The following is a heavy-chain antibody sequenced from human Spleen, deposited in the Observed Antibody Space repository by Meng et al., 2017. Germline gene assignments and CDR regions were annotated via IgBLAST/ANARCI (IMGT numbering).Heavy chain of an antibody. CDR2: IIPIFGTA. Sequence: LVPSGGGVKKPGSSVKVSCKASGGTFSSYAISWVRQAPGQGLEWMGGIIPIFGTANYAQKFQGRVTITADKSTSTAYMELSSLRSEDTAVYYCASVLRFSVWYFDLWGRGTLVTVSS. V-gene: IGHV1-69*06. CDR3: ASVLRFSVWYFDL. D-gene: IGHD3-3*01. CDR1: GGTFSSYA. J-gene: IGHJ2*01.